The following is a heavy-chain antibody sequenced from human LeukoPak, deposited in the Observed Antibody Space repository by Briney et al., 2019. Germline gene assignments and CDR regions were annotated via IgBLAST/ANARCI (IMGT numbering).Heavy chain of an antibody. V-gene: IGHV4-39*07. D-gene: IGHD3-22*01. Sequence: SETLSLTCTVSGDSISSSSYYWDWIRQPPGKGLEWIGSIYYSGSTYYNPSLKSRVTISLDTSKNQFSLRLSSVTAADTAVYYCDNYDSSGYWEFDYWGQGTLVTVSS. CDR2: IYYSGST. J-gene: IGHJ4*02. CDR1: GDSISSSSYY. CDR3: DNYDSSGYWEFDY.